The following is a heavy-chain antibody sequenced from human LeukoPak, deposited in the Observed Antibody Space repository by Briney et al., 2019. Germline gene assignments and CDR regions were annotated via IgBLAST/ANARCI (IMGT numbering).Heavy chain of an antibody. J-gene: IGHJ3*02. D-gene: IGHD2-21*02. V-gene: IGHV6-1*01. CDR3: ASLPTASDAFDI. CDR1: GDSVSINSAA. CDR2: TYYRSKWYN. Sequence: SQTLSLTFAISGDSVSINSAAWNWLRQSPSRGLEWLGRTYYRSKWYNDYAVSVKSRITINPDTSKNQFSLQLNSVTPEDTAVYYCASLPTASDAFDIWGQGTMVTVSS.